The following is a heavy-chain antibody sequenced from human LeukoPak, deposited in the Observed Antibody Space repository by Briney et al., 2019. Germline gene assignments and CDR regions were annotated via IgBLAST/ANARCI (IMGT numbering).Heavy chain of an antibody. CDR2: IYHSGST. D-gene: IGHD1-26*01. CDR3: ARGSGSYSGH. CDR1: GGSISSGGYY. V-gene: IGHV4-30-2*01. J-gene: IGHJ4*02. Sequence: SQTLSLTCTVSGGSISSGGYYWSWIRQPPGKGLEWIGYIYHSGSTYYNPSLKSRVTISVDRSKNQFSLKLSSVTAADTAVYYCARGSGSYSGHWGQGTLVTVSS.